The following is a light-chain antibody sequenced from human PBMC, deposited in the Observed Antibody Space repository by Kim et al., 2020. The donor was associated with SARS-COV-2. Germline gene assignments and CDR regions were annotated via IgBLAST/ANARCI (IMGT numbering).Light chain of an antibody. Sequence: GTPGHRVTISCSGSTSNIGSDYVYWYQQRPGTAPKLLIYRNNQRPSGVPDRFSGSKSGTSASLAISGLRSEDEADYYCASWDDSLVFGGGTQLTVL. J-gene: IGLJ2*01. CDR3: ASWDDSLV. CDR2: RNN. V-gene: IGLV1-47*01. CDR1: TSNIGSDY.